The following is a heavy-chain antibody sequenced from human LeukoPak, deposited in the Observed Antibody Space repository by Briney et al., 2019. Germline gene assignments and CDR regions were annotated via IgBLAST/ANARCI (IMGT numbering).Heavy chain of an antibody. CDR1: GYTLTELS. V-gene: IGHV1-24*01. J-gene: IGHJ3*01. CDR2: FDPEDGET. D-gene: IGHD2-2*01. Sequence: ASVKVSCKVSGYTLTELSMHWVRQAPGEGLEWMGGFDPEDGETIYAQKFQGRVTMTGDTSTDTAYMELSSLRSEDTAVYYCATDGGPYPLWGQGTMVTVSS. CDR3: ATDGGPYPL.